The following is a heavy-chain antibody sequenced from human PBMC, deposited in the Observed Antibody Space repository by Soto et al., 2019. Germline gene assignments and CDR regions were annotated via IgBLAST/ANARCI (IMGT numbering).Heavy chain of an antibody. D-gene: IGHD6-13*01. Sequence: VQLVQSGAEVKKPGESQRISCKGSGYSFTSYWISWVRQMPGKGLEWMGRIDPSDSYNNYSPPFQGHVTISADKSISSAYLQCSSLKASDTAMYYCAILQAAAVDHHLTFYSWGQGTLVTVSS. CDR3: AILQAAAVDHHLTFYS. CDR1: GYSFTSYW. J-gene: IGHJ4*02. V-gene: IGHV5-10-1*01. CDR2: IDPSDSYN.